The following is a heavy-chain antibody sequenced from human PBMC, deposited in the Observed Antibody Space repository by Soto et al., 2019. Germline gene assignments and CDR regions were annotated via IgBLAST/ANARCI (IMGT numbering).Heavy chain of an antibody. CDR3: ARGPRGMYQHDY. J-gene: IGHJ4*02. V-gene: IGHV3-74*01. Sequence: GGSLRLSCAASGFTFSGDWMHWVRQGAGKGLVWVSRINMDGSSTNYADSVKGRFTISRDNAKNTLYLQMNSLRVDDTAVYYCARGPRGMYQHDYWGQGALVTVSS. D-gene: IGHD2-2*01. CDR1: GFTFSGDW. CDR2: INMDGSST.